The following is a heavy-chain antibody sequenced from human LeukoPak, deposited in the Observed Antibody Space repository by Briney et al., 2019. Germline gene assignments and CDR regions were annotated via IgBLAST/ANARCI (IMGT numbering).Heavy chain of an antibody. D-gene: IGHD3-3*01. CDR3: AKDGSEITIFGVVPIPTCYYYMDV. Sequence: GGSLRLSCAASGFTFSSYAMSWVRQAPGKGLEWVSAISGSGGSTYYADSVKGRFTISRDNSKNMLHLQMNSLRAEDTAVYYCAKDGSEITIFGVVPIPTCYYYMDVWGKGTTVTVSS. V-gene: IGHV3-23*01. CDR1: GFTFSSYA. CDR2: ISGSGGST. J-gene: IGHJ6*03.